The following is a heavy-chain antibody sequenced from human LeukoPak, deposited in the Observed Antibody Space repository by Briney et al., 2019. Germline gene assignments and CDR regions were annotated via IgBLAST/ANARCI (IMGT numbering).Heavy chain of an antibody. D-gene: IGHD5-18*01. Sequence: VASVKVSCKASGYTFTGYYMHWVRQAPGQGLEWMGGIIPIFGTANYAQKFQGRVTITADKSTSTAYMELSSLRSEDTAVYYCARNGYSYGYLLFYWGQGTLVTVSS. CDR1: GYTFTGYY. CDR2: IIPIFGTA. CDR3: ARNGYSYGYLLFY. J-gene: IGHJ4*02. V-gene: IGHV1-69*06.